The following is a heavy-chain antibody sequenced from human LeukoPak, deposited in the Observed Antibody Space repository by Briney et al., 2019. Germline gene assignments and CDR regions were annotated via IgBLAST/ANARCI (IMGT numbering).Heavy chain of an antibody. V-gene: IGHV4-59*01. CDR2: IYYSGST. D-gene: IGHD3-22*01. J-gene: IGHJ4*02. CDR1: GGSISSYY. CDR3: ARSYYYDSSGCYQIDY. Sequence: SETLSLTCTVSGGSISSYYWSWIRQPPGKGLAWIGYIYYSGSTNYNPSLKSRVTISVDTSKNQFSLKLSSVTAADTAVYYCARSYYYDSSGCYQIDYWGQGTLVTVSS.